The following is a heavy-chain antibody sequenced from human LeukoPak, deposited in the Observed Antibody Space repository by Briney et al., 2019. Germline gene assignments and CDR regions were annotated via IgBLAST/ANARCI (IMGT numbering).Heavy chain of an antibody. CDR2: IYYSGST. CDR3: ARRPGYSFGLDY. CDR1: DGSITNYY. Sequence: SETLSLTCTVSDGSITNYYWSWIRQPPGKGLEWIGYIYYSGSTNYNPSLKSRVTISVDTSKNQFSLKLSSVTAADTAVYYCARRPGYSFGLDYWGQGTLVTVSS. J-gene: IGHJ4*02. D-gene: IGHD5-18*01. V-gene: IGHV4-59*08.